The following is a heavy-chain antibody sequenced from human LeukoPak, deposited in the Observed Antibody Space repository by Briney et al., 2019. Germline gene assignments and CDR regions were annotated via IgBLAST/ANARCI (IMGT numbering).Heavy chain of an antibody. V-gene: IGHV4-39*07. Sequence: SETLSLTCTVSGGSISSSSYYWGWIRQPPGKGLECIGSIYYSGSTYYNPSLKSRVTISVDTSKNQFSLKLSSVTAADTAVYYCARESGSYSSSYRFDSWGQGTLVTVSS. CDR3: ARESGSYSSSYRFDS. CDR2: IYYSGST. CDR1: GGSISSSSYY. J-gene: IGHJ4*02. D-gene: IGHD6-6*01.